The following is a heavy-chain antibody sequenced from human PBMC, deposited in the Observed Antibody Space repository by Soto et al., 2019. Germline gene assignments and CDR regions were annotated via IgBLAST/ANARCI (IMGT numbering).Heavy chain of an antibody. J-gene: IGHJ3*02. CDR1: GFTFSDYY. V-gene: IGHV3-11*01. D-gene: IGHD3-22*01. CDR2: ISSSGSTI. Sequence: QVQLVESGGGLVKPGGSLRLSCAASGFTFSDYYMSWIRQAPGTGLEWVSYISSSGSTIYYADSVKVRFTISRDNAKNSLYLQMNSLRAEDTAVYYCAREKYYYDSSGYHDAFDIWGQGTMVTVSS. CDR3: AREKYYYDSSGYHDAFDI.